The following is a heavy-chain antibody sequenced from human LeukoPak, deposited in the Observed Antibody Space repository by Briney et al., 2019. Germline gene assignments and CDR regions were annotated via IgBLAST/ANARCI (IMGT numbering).Heavy chain of an antibody. Sequence: SLRLSCAASGFTFSSYAMSWVRQAPGKGLEWVSXISGSGGSTYYADSVKGRFTISRDNSKNTLYLQMNSLRAEDTAVYYCARDRQRWLQYYGEDYWGQGTLVTVSS. CDR2: ISGSGGST. CDR3: ARDRQRWLQYYGEDY. J-gene: IGHJ4*02. CDR1: GFTFSSYA. V-gene: IGHV3-23*01. D-gene: IGHD5-24*01.